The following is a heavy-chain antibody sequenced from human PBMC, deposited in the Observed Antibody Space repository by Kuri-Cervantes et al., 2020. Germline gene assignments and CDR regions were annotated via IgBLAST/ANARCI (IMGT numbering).Heavy chain of an antibody. J-gene: IGHJ6*02. D-gene: IGHD2-2*01. CDR1: GGSISSYY. CDR2: IYYSGST. Sequence: GSLRLSCTVSGGSISSYYWSWIRQPPGKGLEWIGYIYYSGSTNYNPSLKSRVTISVDTSKNQFSLKLSSVTAADTAVYYCARVRGGCSSTSCYWIFGMDVWGQGTTVTVSS. V-gene: IGHV4-59*08. CDR3: ARVRGGCSSTSCYWIFGMDV.